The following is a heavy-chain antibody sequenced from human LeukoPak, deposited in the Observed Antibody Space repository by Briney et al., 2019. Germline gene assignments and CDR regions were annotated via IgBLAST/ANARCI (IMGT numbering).Heavy chain of an antibody. CDR3: AREPVGPLGYSYGYYYYYYMDV. D-gene: IGHD5-18*01. CDR1: GYTFSSYT. V-gene: IGHV7-4-1*02. CDR2: INTYTGTP. J-gene: IGHJ6*03. Sequence: ASVKVSCKASGYTFSSYTLSWLRQAPGQGLEWMGWINTYTGTPTYAQDFKGRFVFSLDSSVSTAYLQISSLKAEDIAVYYCAREPVGPLGYSYGYYYYYYMDVWGKGTTVTVSS.